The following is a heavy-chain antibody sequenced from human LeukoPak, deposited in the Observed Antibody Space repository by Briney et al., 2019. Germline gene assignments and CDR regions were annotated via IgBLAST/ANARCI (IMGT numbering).Heavy chain of an antibody. V-gene: IGHV1-2*02. CDR2: INPNSGGT. D-gene: IGHD6-13*01. Sequence: GASVKVSCKASGYXFTGYYIHWVRQAPGQGLEWMGWINPNSGGTNYAQKFQGRVTMTRDTSISTAYMELSRLRSDDTAVYYCARVPAGIAAAAPNGDYWGQGTLVTVSS. J-gene: IGHJ4*02. CDR3: ARVPAGIAAAAPNGDY. CDR1: GYXFTGYY.